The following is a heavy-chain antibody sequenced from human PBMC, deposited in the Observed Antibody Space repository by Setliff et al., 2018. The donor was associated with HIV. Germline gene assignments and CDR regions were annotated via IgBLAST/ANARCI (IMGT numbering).Heavy chain of an antibody. Sequence: SETLSLTCTVSGGAISSRSYYWGWIRQPPAKGLEWIGYIFYTGSTYYNPSLKSRVTISVDTSKNHFSLRLSHVTAADTAVYYCARHIAGYSAYDLGWFDPWGQGTLVTVSS. V-gene: IGHV4-39*01. CDR3: ARHIAGYSAYDLGWFDP. J-gene: IGHJ5*02. D-gene: IGHD5-12*01. CDR1: GGAISSRSYY. CDR2: IFYTGST.